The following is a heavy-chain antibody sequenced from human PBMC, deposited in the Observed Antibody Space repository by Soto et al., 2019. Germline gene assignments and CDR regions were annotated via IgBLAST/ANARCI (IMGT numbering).Heavy chain of an antibody. CDR3: ARELVVPALPPYGMDV. CDR1: GYTFTGYY. Sequence: QVQLVQSGAEVKKPGASVKVSRKASGYTFTGYYMHWVRQAPGQGLEWMGWINPNSGGTNYAQKFQGRVTMTRDTSISTAYMELSRLRSDDTAVYYCARELVVPALPPYGMDVWGQGTTVTVSS. D-gene: IGHD2-15*01. J-gene: IGHJ6*02. V-gene: IGHV1-2*02. CDR2: INPNSGGT.